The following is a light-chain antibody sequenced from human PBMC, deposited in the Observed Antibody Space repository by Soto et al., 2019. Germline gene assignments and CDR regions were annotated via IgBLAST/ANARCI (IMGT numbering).Light chain of an antibody. Sequence: QSVLTQPASVSGSPGQSITISCPGTSSDVGGYNSVSWYQQHPGKAPKLILYDVTDRPSGVSYRFSGSKSGNTASLTISGLQAADEADYFCSSFTSSMTNVFGRGTKVTVL. CDR3: SSFTSSMTNV. V-gene: IGLV2-14*01. CDR2: DVT. J-gene: IGLJ1*01. CDR1: SSDVGGYNS.